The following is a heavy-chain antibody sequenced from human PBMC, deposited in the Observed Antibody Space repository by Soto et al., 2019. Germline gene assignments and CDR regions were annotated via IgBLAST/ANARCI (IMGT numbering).Heavy chain of an antibody. CDR3: ARMFSGDYTFFFAY. Sequence: ASVKVSCKASGYTFTSYVISWVRQAPGQGLEWMGWISAYNGNTNYAQKLQGRVTMTTDTSTSTAYMELRSLKSEDTAVYYCARMFSGDYTFFFAYWGQGTLVTVSS. V-gene: IGHV1-18*01. D-gene: IGHD4-17*01. CDR2: ISAYNGNT. CDR1: GYTFTSYV. J-gene: IGHJ4*02.